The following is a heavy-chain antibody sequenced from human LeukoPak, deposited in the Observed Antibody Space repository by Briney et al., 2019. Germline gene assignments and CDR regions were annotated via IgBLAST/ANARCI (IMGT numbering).Heavy chain of an antibody. CDR2: INAGNGNT. CDR1: GYTFTSYA. Sequence: ASVKVSCKASGYTFTSYAMHWVRQAPGQRLEWMGWINAGNGNTKYSQKFQGRVTITRDTSASTAYMELSSLRSEDTAVYYCARDSSPPHLDYYYYYYMDVWGKGTTVTVSS. J-gene: IGHJ6*03. D-gene: IGHD6-13*01. CDR3: ARDSSPPHLDYYYYYYMDV. V-gene: IGHV1-3*01.